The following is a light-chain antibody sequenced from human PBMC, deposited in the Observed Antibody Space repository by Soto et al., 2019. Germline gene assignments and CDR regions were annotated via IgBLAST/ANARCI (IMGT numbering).Light chain of an antibody. CDR2: KTS. CDR3: QQYETYSGT. J-gene: IGKJ3*01. V-gene: IGKV1-5*03. CDR1: QSISSW. Sequence: DIQLTQSPSTLSASVGDRVTITCRASQSISSWLAWYQQKPGKAPNLLIYKTSNLESGVPSRFSGSRSGTEFTLTISSLQPDDFSIYYCQQYETYSGTFGPGTKVDL.